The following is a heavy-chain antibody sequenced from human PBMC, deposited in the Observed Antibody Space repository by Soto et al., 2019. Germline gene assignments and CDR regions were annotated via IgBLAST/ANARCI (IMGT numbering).Heavy chain of an antibody. V-gene: IGHV1-18*01. CDR1: GYTFTSYG. J-gene: IGHJ4*02. D-gene: IGHD1-1*01. CDR3: ARGRYEDY. CDR2: ISAHNGNT. Sequence: QVHLVQSGAEVKKPGASVKVSCKASGYTFTSYGITWVRQAPGQGLEWMGWISAHNGNTDYAQKLQGRVIVTRDTSPRTAYMELRSLRSDDTAVYYCARGRYEDYWGQGALVTVYS.